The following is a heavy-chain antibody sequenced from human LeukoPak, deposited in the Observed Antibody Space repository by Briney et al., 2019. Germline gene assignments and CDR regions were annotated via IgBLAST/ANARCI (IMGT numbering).Heavy chain of an antibody. V-gene: IGHV4-39*01. Sequence: PSETLSLTCTVSGGSISSSSYYWGWIRQPPGKGLEWIGSIYYSGSTYYNPSLKSRVTISVDTSKNQFSLKLSSVTAADTTVYYCARLAVAGRADFDYWGQGTLVTVSS. CDR2: IYYSGST. CDR3: ARLAVAGRADFDY. D-gene: IGHD6-19*01. CDR1: GGSISSSSYY. J-gene: IGHJ4*02.